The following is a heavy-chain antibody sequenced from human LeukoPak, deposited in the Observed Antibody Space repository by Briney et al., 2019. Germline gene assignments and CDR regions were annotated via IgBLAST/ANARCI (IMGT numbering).Heavy chain of an antibody. V-gene: IGHV1-69*05. CDR2: IIPIFGTA. CDR3: ARDMSTAARSVAFDI. Sequence: SVKVSCKASGGTFSSYAISWVRQAPGQGLEWMGRIIPIFGTANYAQKFQGRVTITTDESTSTAYMELSSLRSEDTAVYYCARDMSTAARSVAFDIWGQGTMVTVSS. D-gene: IGHD6-6*01. J-gene: IGHJ3*02. CDR1: GGTFSSYA.